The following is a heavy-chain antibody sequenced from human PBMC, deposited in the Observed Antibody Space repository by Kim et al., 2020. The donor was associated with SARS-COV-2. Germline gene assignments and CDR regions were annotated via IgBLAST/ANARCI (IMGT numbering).Heavy chain of an antibody. CDR3: LGGFYFDY. CDR2: IDSGNGNT. D-gene: IGHD3-16*01. Sequence: ASVKVSCKTSGHSFTRDSIHWVRQAPGQGLEWMGGIDSGNGNTIYSQKFQGRVTFTTDTSASTAYMELSFLRSEDSAVYYCLGGFYFDYWGHGTLVTVSS. J-gene: IGHJ4*01. V-gene: IGHV1-3*01. CDR1: GHSFTRDS.